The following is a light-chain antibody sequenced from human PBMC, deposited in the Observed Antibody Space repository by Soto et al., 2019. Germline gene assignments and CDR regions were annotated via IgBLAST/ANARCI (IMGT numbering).Light chain of an antibody. CDR2: GAS. Sequence: ETVMTQSPATLSVSPGERATLSCRASQSVNSDLAWYQKKPGQAPRLLIYGASTRATGIPARFSGGGSGPEFTLTISSLQSEDFAVYYCQQNNNWPRTFGQGTKVEIK. V-gene: IGKV3-15*01. J-gene: IGKJ1*01. CDR3: QQNNNWPRT. CDR1: QSVNSD.